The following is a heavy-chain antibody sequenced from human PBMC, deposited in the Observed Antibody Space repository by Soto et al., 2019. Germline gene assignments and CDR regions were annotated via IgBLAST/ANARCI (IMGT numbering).Heavy chain of an antibody. Sequence: SETLSLTCTGSGGSISSGDYYWSWIRQPPGKGLEWIGYIYYSGSTYYNPSLKSRVTISVDTSKNQFSLKLSSVTAADTAVYYCARVLPRYFDWLGNNWFDPWGPGTLVIVSS. CDR3: ARVLPRYFDWLGNNWFDP. V-gene: IGHV4-30-4*01. CDR1: GGSISSGDYY. D-gene: IGHD3-9*01. CDR2: IYYSGST. J-gene: IGHJ5*02.